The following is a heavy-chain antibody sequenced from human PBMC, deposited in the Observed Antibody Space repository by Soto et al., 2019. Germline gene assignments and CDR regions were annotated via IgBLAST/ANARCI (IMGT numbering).Heavy chain of an antibody. J-gene: IGHJ5*02. CDR1: GFTVSTKY. CDR2: IYPGGNT. V-gene: IGHV3-53*01. Sequence: EVQLVESGGGLIQPGGSLRLSCAASGFTVSTKYMNWVRQAPGRGLEWVSVIYPGGNTYYTDSVNGRFTISRDSSRNTMFLQMNSLRAEDTALYYCAGETYYYGSGNYGWFDPWGQGTLVTVSS. CDR3: AGETYYYGSGNYGWFDP. D-gene: IGHD3-10*01.